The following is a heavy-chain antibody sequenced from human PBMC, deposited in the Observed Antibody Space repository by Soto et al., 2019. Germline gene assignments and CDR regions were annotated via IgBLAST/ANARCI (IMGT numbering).Heavy chain of an antibody. CDR3: TTEGGSGTHYARAFDV. Sequence: EVLLVESGGGLVKPGGSLRLSCAASGFAFKYARMTWVRQAPGKGLEWVGHIRSNIDGATTAYAAPVKGRFTISRDESKNTVELQMNSLITEDTAVYYCTTEGGSGTHYARAFDVGGQGTMVTVSS. D-gene: IGHD1-26*01. J-gene: IGHJ3*01. CDR1: GFAFKYAR. V-gene: IGHV3-15*01. CDR2: IRSNIDGATT.